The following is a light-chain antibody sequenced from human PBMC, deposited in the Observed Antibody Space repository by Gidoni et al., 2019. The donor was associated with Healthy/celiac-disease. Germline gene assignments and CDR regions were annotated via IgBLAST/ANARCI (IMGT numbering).Light chain of an antibody. J-gene: IGKJ2*01. CDR3: QQRSTWPPG. V-gene: IGKV3-11*01. CDR2: DVS. Sequence: DIVLTQSPATLSLSPGESATLSCRASQSVSSFLGWYQQKPGQAPRLLISDVSNRATGIPARFSGSGSGTDFTLTISTLEPEDFAVYYCQQRSTWPPGFGQGTKLEIK. CDR1: QSVSSF.